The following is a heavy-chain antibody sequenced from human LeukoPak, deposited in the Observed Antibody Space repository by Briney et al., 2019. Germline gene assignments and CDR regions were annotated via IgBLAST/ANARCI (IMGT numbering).Heavy chain of an antibody. CDR3: AKDEGSSCGGDCPLDY. CDR1: GFTFSSYG. J-gene: IGHJ4*02. D-gene: IGHD2-21*02. CDR2: IGYDGTNK. Sequence: GRSLRLSCAASGFTFSSYGMHWVRQAPGEGLEWVAVIGYDGTNKYYADSVKGRFTISRDNSKKTLYLQVNSLRAEDTAVYYCAKDEGSSCGGDCPLDYWGQGTLVTVSS. V-gene: IGHV3-30*18.